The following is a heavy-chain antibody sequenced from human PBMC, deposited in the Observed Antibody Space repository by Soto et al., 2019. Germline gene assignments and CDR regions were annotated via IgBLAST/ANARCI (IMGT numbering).Heavy chain of an antibody. CDR3: ARGGGSTKVDY. D-gene: IGHD2-2*01. CDR1: GGSITSSGYY. V-gene: IGHV4-31*03. CDR2: TSNSGST. Sequence: QVQLQESGPGLVKPSQTLSLTCTVSGGSITSSGYYWSWIRQHPGEGLEWIGFTSNSGSTSYNPSLQSRVTIAVDTSSTQFSLNLRSVTAADTVVYYCARGGGSTKVDYWGQGTLVSVSP. J-gene: IGHJ4*02.